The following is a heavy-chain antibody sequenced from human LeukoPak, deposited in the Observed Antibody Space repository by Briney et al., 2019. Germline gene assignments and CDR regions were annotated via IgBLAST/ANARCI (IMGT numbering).Heavy chain of an antibody. CDR1: GGTFSSYA. CDR2: IIPIFGTA. V-gene: IGHV1-69*06. Sequence: SVRVSCKASGGTFSSYAISWVRQAPGQGLEWMGGIIPIFGTANYAQKFQGRVTITADKSTSTAYMELSSLRSEDTAVYYCARGLSRVVVVVAATAYYYYGMDVWGKGTTVTVSS. D-gene: IGHD2-15*01. CDR3: ARGLSRVVVVVAATAYYYYGMDV. J-gene: IGHJ6*04.